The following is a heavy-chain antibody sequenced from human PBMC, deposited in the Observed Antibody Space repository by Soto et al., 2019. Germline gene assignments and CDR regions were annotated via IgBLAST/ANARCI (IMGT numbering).Heavy chain of an antibody. J-gene: IGHJ6*02. V-gene: IGHV4-4*02. CDR1: GGSISSSNW. D-gene: IGHD6-6*01. CDR2: IYHSGST. Sequence: SETLSLTCAVSGGSISSSNWWSWVRQPPGKGLEWIGEIYHSGSTNYNPSLKSRVTISVDKSKNQFSLKLSSVTAADTAVYYCARENPSLAASKQYYYYGMDVWGQGTTVTVSS. CDR3: ARENPSLAASKQYYYYGMDV.